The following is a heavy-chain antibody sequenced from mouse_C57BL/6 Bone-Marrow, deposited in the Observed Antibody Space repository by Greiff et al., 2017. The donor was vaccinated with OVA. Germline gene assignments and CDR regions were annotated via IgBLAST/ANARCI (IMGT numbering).Heavy chain of an antibody. D-gene: IGHD3-1*01. Sequence: EVKLVESGGGLVQPGGSLKLSCAASGFTFSDYYMYWVRQTPEKRLEWVAYISNGGGSTYYPDTVKGRFTISRDNAKNTLYLQMSRLKSEDTAMYYCARRGTSGDFDVWGTGTTVTVSS. CDR2: ISNGGGST. CDR3: ARRGTSGDFDV. J-gene: IGHJ1*03. V-gene: IGHV5-12*01. CDR1: GFTFSDYY.